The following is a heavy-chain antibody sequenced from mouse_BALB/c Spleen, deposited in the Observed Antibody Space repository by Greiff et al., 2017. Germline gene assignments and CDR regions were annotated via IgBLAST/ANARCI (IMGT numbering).Heavy chain of an antibody. D-gene: IGHD1-1*01. CDR2: IWSGGST. CDR3: ARRSSYDWYFDV. J-gene: IGHJ1*01. V-gene: IGHV2-4-1*01. Sequence: VQLVESGPGLVQPSQSLSITCTVSGFSLTSYGVHWVRQSPGKGLEWLGVIWSGGSTDYNAAFISRLSISKDNSKSQVFFKMNSLQADATAIYYCARRSSYDWYFDVWGAGTTVTVSS. CDR1: GFSLTSYG.